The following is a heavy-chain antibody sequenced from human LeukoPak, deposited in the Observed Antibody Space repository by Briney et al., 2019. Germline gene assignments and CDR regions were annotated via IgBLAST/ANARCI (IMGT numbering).Heavy chain of an antibody. CDR3: ARDVPDSSGYYDVSYFDY. CDR2: IYYSGTT. J-gene: IGHJ4*02. CDR1: GGSISSYY. V-gene: IGHV4-59*12. D-gene: IGHD3-22*01. Sequence: PSETLSLTCTVSGGSISSYYWSWIRQPPGKGLEWIGYIYYSGTTNYNPSLKSRVTISVDTSKNQFSLKLSSVTAADTAVYYCARDVPDSSGYYDVSYFDYWGQGTLVTVSS.